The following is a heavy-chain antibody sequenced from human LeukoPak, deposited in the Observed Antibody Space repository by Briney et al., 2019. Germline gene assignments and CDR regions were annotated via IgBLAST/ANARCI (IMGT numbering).Heavy chain of an antibody. Sequence: GGSLRLSCAASGFSVNFHYISWVRQAPGQGLDWVSIIYSGGATYDAESVKGRFSISRDISQNTVYLQMNSLRAEDTGVYYCARSSYYYDSSRPFDYWGQGTLVTVSS. J-gene: IGHJ4*02. D-gene: IGHD3-22*01. CDR1: GFSVNFHY. V-gene: IGHV3-66*01. CDR3: ARSSYYYDSSRPFDY. CDR2: IYSGGAT.